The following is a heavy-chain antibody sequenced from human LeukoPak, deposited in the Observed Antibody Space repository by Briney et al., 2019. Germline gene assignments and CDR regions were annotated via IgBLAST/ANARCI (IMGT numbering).Heavy chain of an antibody. V-gene: IGHV1-18*01. CDR2: ISAYNGNT. D-gene: IGHD3-10*01. J-gene: IGHJ3*02. Sequence: GASVKVSCKASGYTFTSYGISWVRQAPGQGLEWMGWISAYNGNTNYAQKFRGRVTMTTDTSTSTAYMELRSLRSDDTAVYYCAREGWFGELGFDDAFDIWGQGTMVTVSS. CDR1: GYTFTSYG. CDR3: AREGWFGELGFDDAFDI.